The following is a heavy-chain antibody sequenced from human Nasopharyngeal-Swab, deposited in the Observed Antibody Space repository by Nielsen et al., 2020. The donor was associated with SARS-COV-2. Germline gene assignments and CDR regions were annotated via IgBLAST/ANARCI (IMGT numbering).Heavy chain of an antibody. D-gene: IGHD4-23*01. CDR2: MSHDGSNE. CDR1: GFRFSSYG. CDR3: AKFLTVTPVVTFSFGMDV. Sequence: GESLKISCEASGFRFSSYGMNWVRQAAGKGLEWVAVMSHDGSNEDYADSVKGRFTVSRDNSKNLFYLQMNSLRVEDTAVYFCAKFLTVTPVVTFSFGMDVWGQGTTVTVSS. J-gene: IGHJ6*02. V-gene: IGHV3-30*18.